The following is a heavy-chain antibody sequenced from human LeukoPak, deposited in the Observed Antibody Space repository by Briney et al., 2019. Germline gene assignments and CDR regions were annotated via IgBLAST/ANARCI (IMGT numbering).Heavy chain of an antibody. V-gene: IGHV3-21*01. Sequence: GGSLRLSCAASGFTFSSYNMKWVRQAPGKGLEWVSSISTSSSYIYYADSVKGRFTISRDNAKNSLNLQMNSLRAEDTAVYYCARHVVAVGFDYWGQGTLVTVSS. CDR3: ARHVVAVGFDY. CDR1: GFTFSSYN. J-gene: IGHJ4*02. D-gene: IGHD3-22*01. CDR2: ISTSSSYI.